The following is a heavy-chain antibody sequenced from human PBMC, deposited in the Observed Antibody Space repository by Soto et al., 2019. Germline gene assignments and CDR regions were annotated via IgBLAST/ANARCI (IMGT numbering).Heavy chain of an antibody. V-gene: IGHV3-30*18. D-gene: IGHD2-2*01. Sequence: VQLVESGGTVVQPGGSLRLSCVGSGFTFSSYGMHWVRQAPGKGLECVAVISDTGSSHYYAASVEGRFTISRENSKNTLSLHMDGLRVEDTAVYYCAKDRGGDCPDNSCYFGADYWGQGTPVTVSS. CDR3: AKDRGGDCPDNSCYFGADY. J-gene: IGHJ4*02. CDR2: ISDTGSSH. CDR1: GFTFSSYG.